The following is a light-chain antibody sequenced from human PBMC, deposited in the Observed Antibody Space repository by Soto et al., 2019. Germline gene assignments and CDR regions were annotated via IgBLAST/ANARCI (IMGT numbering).Light chain of an antibody. V-gene: IGKV1-39*01. J-gene: IGKJ4*01. Sequence: DIQMTQSPSSLSASVGDRVTITCRASQSISTYLNWYQHKPGKAPKLLIYAASILQSGVPSGFSGSGSWTDSTLTISSLQPDDFATDYCQQSFYTPLTFGGGTKIEIK. CDR2: AAS. CDR1: QSISTY. CDR3: QQSFYTPLT.